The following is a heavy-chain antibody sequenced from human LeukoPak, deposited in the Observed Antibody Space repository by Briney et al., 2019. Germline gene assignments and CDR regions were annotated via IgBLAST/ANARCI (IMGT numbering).Heavy chain of an antibody. V-gene: IGHV4-30-2*01. Sequence: SETLSLTCTVSGGSISSGGYYWSWIRQPPGKGLEWIGYIYHSGSTYYNPSLKSRVTISVDRSKNQFSLKLSSVTAADTAVYYCATRGVVVVPAASDAFDIWGQGTMVTVSS. CDR3: ATRGVVVVPAASDAFDI. J-gene: IGHJ3*02. CDR1: GGSISSGGYY. CDR2: IYHSGST. D-gene: IGHD2-2*01.